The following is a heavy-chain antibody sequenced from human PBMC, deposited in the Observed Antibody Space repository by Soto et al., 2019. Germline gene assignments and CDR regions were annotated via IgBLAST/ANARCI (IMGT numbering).Heavy chain of an antibody. V-gene: IGHV2-5*02. D-gene: IGHD3-3*01. Sequence: QITLNESGPTVVRPTETLTLTCRFSGFSLTTSGVGVGWIRQSPGKAPEWLALIYWDDDKRYSASLKSRLTITKDTSKNQVVLTGSDLDPTDTATYYCAHRVLRTVFGLVTTTAIFFDFWGPGTPVAVSS. CDR1: GFSLTTSGVG. CDR2: IYWDDDK. J-gene: IGHJ4*02. CDR3: AHRVLRTVFGLVTTTAIFFDF.